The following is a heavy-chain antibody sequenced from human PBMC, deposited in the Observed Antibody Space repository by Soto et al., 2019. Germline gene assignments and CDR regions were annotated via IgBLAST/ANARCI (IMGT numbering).Heavy chain of an antibody. Sequence: GGSLRLSCAASGFTFSSYSMNWVRQAPGRGLEWASYISSSSSTIYYADSVKGRFTISRDNAKNSLYLQMNSLRDEDTAVYYCARPMYSSSHDAFDIWGQGTMVTVSS. CDR3: ARPMYSSSHDAFDI. V-gene: IGHV3-48*02. CDR1: GFTFSSYS. CDR2: ISSSSSTI. D-gene: IGHD6-13*01. J-gene: IGHJ3*02.